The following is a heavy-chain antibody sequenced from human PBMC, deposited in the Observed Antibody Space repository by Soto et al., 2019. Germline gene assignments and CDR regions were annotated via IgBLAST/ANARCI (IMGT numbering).Heavy chain of an antibody. CDR1: GYTFTGYY. CDR2: INPNSGGT. D-gene: IGHD1-26*01. Sequence: QVQLVQSGAEVKKPGASVKVSCKASGYTFTGYYMHWVRQAPGQGLEWMGWINPNSGGTNYAQKFQGWVTMTRDPSISTAYMELSRLRSDDTAVYYCARGGIVGATDLYYFDYWGQGTLVTVSS. CDR3: ARGGIVGATDLYYFDY. V-gene: IGHV1-2*04. J-gene: IGHJ4*02.